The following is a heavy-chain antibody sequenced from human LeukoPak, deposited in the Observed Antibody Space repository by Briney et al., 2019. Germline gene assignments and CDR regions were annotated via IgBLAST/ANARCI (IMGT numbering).Heavy chain of an antibody. CDR2: ISGSGGST. Sequence: PGGSLRLSCAASGFTFSSYAMSWVRQAPGKGLEWVSAISGSGGSTYYADSVKGRFTISRDNSKNTLYPQMNSLRAEDTAVYYCAKDSYYCDSSGTPLPYYFDYWGQGTLVTVSS. CDR1: GFTFSSYA. V-gene: IGHV3-23*01. CDR3: AKDSYYCDSSGTPLPYYFDY. J-gene: IGHJ4*02. D-gene: IGHD3-22*01.